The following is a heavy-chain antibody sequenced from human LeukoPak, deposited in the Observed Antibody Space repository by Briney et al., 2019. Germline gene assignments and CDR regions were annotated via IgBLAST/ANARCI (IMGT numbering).Heavy chain of an antibody. J-gene: IGHJ3*02. CDR2: IQQDGSEK. Sequence: GGSLRLSCAASGFTFSSYWMSWVRQAPGKGLEWVSNIQQDGSEKYYVDSVKGRFTISRDNAKNSLYLQMNGLRVEDTAAYYCARALSTSWYDAFDIWGQGTMVTVSS. CDR1: GFTFSSYW. CDR3: ARALSTSWYDAFDI. V-gene: IGHV3-7*01. D-gene: IGHD2-2*01.